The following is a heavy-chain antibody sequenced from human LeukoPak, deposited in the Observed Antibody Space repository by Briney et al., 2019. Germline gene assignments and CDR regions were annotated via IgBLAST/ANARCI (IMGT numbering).Heavy chain of an antibody. CDR1: GYTFTSYG. J-gene: IGHJ6*02. V-gene: IGHV1-69*13. CDR2: IIPIFGTA. CDR3: ARARYCSSTSCPQASIYYYYYGMDV. D-gene: IGHD2-2*01. Sequence: SVKVSCKASGYTFTSYGISWVRQAPGQGLEWMGGIIPIFGTANYAQKFQGRVTITADESTSTAYMELSSLRSEDTAVYYCARARYCSSTSCPQASIYYYYYGMDVWGQGTTVTVSS.